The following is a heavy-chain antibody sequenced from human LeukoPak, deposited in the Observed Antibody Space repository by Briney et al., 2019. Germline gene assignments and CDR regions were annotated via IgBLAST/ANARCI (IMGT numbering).Heavy chain of an antibody. J-gene: IGHJ4*02. V-gene: IGHV3-21*01. CDR1: GFTFSSYS. CDR2: ISSSSYI. Sequence: GGSLRLSCAASGFTFSSYSMNWVRQAPGKGLEWVSSISSSSYIYYADSVKGRFTISRDNAKNSLYLQMNSLRAEDTAVYYCARGSQRPRSWFDYWGQGTLVTVSS. CDR3: ARGSQRPRSWFDY. D-gene: IGHD6-25*01.